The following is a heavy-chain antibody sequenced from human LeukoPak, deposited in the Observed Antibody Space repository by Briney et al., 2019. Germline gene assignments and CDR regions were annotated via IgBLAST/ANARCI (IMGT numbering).Heavy chain of an antibody. CDR2: INHSGST. D-gene: IGHD6-6*01. Sequence: SETLSLTCAVYGGSFSGYYWSWIRQPPGKGLERIGEINHSGSTNYNPSLKSRVTISVDTSKNQFSLKLSSVTAADTAVYYCARRTPSIAARRGSNWFDPWGQGTLVTVSS. V-gene: IGHV4-34*01. CDR1: GGSFSGYY. J-gene: IGHJ5*02. CDR3: ARRTPSIAARRGSNWFDP.